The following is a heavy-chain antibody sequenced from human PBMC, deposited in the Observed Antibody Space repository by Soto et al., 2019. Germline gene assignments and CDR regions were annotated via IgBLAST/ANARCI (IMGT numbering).Heavy chain of an antibody. D-gene: IGHD2-15*01. CDR3: GRSFPCRWVEKLGL. Sequence: QVQLQESGPGLVKPSETLSRTCTVSGDSVRSARSYWTWIRQPPGKGLEWIGYVYYSGSTNDNPSVKSRYTLSADTFKKRPSQKRTSLPARDTAGDCRGRSFPCRWVEKLGLGGRGNPVTGSS. V-gene: IGHV4-61*01. CDR1: GDSVRSARSY. CDR2: VYYSGST. J-gene: IGHJ4*02.